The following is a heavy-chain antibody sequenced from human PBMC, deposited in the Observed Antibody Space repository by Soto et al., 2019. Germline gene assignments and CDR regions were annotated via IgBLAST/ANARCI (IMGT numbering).Heavy chain of an antibody. Sequence: QVQLAQSGAEVKKRGSSVKVSCRVSGGTFNNYAISWVRQAPGEGLEWMGGIIPAFGTPKYAQRFQDIVTISADVYAATAYMELTSLRSDDTAVYYCARDTREITRVRGVIPYYIYHMDVWGPGTTVAVSS. CDR2: IIPAFGTP. CDR1: GGTFNNYA. D-gene: IGHD3-10*01. CDR3: ARDTREITRVRGVIPYYIYHMDV. J-gene: IGHJ6*02. V-gene: IGHV1-69*01.